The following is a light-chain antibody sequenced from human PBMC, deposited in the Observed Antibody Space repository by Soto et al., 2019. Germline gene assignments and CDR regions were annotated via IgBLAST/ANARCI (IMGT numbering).Light chain of an antibody. V-gene: IGLV1-40*01. CDR3: SSYAGSIHVV. CDR2: GNI. CDR1: SSNIGAGYD. J-gene: IGLJ2*01. Sequence: QAVVTQPPSVSGAPGQRVTISCTGSSSNIGAGYDVHWYQQRPGTAPKLLIFGNINRPSGVPDRFSGSKSGTSASLAITGLQAEDEGDYYCSSYAGSIHVVFGGGTKVTVL.